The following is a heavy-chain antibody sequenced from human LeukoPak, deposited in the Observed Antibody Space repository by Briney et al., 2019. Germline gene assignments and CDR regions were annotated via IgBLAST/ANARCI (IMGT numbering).Heavy chain of an antibody. CDR3: TRKGYAFDY. V-gene: IGHV5-51*01. CDR2: IYPGDSDT. CDR1: GYLFTSYG. J-gene: IGHJ4*02. D-gene: IGHD2-8*01. Sequence: GEPLKISCKLSGYLFTSYGFGWVRQMPGKGLEWKGIIYPGDSDTRYSPSFQGQVTISVDKSISTAYLQWSSLKASDTAMYYCTRKGYAFDYWGQGTLVTVSS.